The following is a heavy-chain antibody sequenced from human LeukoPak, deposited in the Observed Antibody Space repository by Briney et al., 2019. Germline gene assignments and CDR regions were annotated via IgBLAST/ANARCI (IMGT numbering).Heavy chain of an antibody. CDR3: ARGVARSSKFHFSYYFDY. CDR2: INHSGST. J-gene: IGHJ4*02. CDR1: SYSISSGYY. D-gene: IGHD6-6*01. Sequence: SETLSLTCTVSSYSISSGYYWSWIRQPPGKGLEWIGEINHSGSTTSNPSLKSRVTISVDTSKNQFSLKLSSVTAADTAVYYCARGVARSSKFHFSYYFDYWGQGTLVTVSS. V-gene: IGHV4-38-2*02.